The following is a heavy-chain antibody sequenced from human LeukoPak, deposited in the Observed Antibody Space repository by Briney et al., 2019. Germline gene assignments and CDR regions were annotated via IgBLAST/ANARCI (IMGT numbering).Heavy chain of an antibody. D-gene: IGHD4-11*01. CDR3: ARILTTFDS. J-gene: IGHJ4*02. CDR2: FYYIGGT. CDR1: RGSISSSSYY. V-gene: IGHV4-39*01. Sequence: SETLSLTCTVSRGSISSSSYYWGWIRQPPGKRLEWIGSFYYIGGTYYNPSLEGRVTVSADSSKNQFSLKLTSVTAADTALYYCARILTTFDSWGQGTLVTVSS.